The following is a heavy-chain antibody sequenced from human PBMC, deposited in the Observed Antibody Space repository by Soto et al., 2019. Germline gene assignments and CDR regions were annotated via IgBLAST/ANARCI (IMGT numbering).Heavy chain of an antibody. V-gene: IGHV4-30-4*01. Sequence: SETLSLTCTVSGGSISSGDYYWSWIRQPPGKGLEWIGYIYYSGSTYYNPSLKSRVTISVDTSKNQFSLKLSSVTAADAAVYYCAGTTVTTATQSYYYYGMDVWGQGTLVTVSS. CDR2: IYYSGST. CDR3: AGTTVTTATQSYYYYGMDV. J-gene: IGHJ6*02. D-gene: IGHD4-4*01. CDR1: GGSISSGDYY.